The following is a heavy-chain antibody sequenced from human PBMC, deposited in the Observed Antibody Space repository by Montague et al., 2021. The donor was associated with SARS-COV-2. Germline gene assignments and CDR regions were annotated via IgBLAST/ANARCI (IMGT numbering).Heavy chain of an antibody. Sequence: SETLSLTRAVYGGSFSGYYWGWIRQHPGKGLEWIGEINHSGSTNYNPSLKSRVTISVDTSKNQFSLKLSSVTAADTAVYYCARGSTVAHYWGQGTLVTVSS. D-gene: IGHD4-23*01. J-gene: IGHJ4*02. V-gene: IGHV4-34*01. CDR2: INHSGST. CDR3: ARGSTVAHY. CDR1: GGSFSGYY.